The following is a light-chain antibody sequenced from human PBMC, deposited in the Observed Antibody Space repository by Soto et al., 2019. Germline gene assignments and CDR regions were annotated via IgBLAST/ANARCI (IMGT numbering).Light chain of an antibody. CDR3: QTLYSYLYT. CDR1: QSISSW. J-gene: IGKJ2*01. V-gene: IGKV1-5*01. CDR2: DAS. Sequence: GDRVTITCRASQSISSWLAWYQQKPGKAPKLLIYDASSLESGVPSRFSGSGSGTEFTLTISSLQPDDFGTFLWQTLYSYLYTFGQGTKLEIK.